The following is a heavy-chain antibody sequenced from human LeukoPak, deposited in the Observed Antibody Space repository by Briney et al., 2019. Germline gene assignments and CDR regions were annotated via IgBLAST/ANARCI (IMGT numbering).Heavy chain of an antibody. CDR1: GGPITSHY. Sequence: SETLSLTCTVSGGPITSHYWSWIRQPPGKGLEWIGYIYYSGSTNYNPSLKSRVTISVDTSKNQFSLKLSSVTAADTAVYYCARDCSSTSCYFRLGAFDIWGQGTMVTVSS. CDR3: ARDCSSTSCYFRLGAFDI. V-gene: IGHV4-59*11. CDR2: IYYSGST. D-gene: IGHD2-2*01. J-gene: IGHJ3*02.